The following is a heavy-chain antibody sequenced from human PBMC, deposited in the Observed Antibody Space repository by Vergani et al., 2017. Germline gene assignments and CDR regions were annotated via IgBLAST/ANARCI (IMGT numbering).Heavy chain of an antibody. J-gene: IGHJ4*02. V-gene: IGHV3-43*01. CDR1: GFTFDDYT. CDR3: ARDYGVVGATFLDY. D-gene: IGHD1-26*01. Sequence: EVQLVESGGVVVQPGGSLRLSCAASGFTFDDYTMHWVRQAPGKGLEWVSLISWDGGSTYYADSVKGRFTISRDNSKNTLYLQMNSLRAEDTAVYYYARDYGVVGATFLDYWGQGTLVTVSS. CDR2: ISWDGGST.